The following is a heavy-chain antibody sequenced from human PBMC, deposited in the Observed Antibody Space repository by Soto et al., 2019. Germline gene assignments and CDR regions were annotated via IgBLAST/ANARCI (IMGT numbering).Heavy chain of an antibody. D-gene: IGHD2-21*01. J-gene: IGHJ3*01. CDR1: GFSLSTSVVG. CDR2: IYWNDDK. V-gene: IGHV2-5*01. Sequence: QITLKESGPPLVKPTQTLTLTCTFSGFSLSTSVVGVGWIRQPPGKALEWLALIYWNDDKHYSPSLKSRLTIAKDTSKNQMVLTMTNMDPLDTATYYSAHSSCANDGFDVWGQGTMVTVSS. CDR3: AHSSCANDGFDV.